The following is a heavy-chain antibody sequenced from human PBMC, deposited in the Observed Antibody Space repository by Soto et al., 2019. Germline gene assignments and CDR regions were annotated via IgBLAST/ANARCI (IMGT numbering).Heavy chain of an antibody. D-gene: IGHD2-2*01. Sequence: QVQLQESGPGLVKPSETLSLTCTVSGGSISRYYWSWIRQPPGKGLAWIGYIYYSGSTNYTPSLKSRVTLSGDTSKNQFSLKLSSVTAADTAVYYCARTPQIYCSSTSCSRKPLYYYMDVWGKGTTVTVSS. CDR2: IYYSGST. V-gene: IGHV4-59*01. J-gene: IGHJ6*03. CDR1: GGSISRYY. CDR3: ARTPQIYCSSTSCSRKPLYYYMDV.